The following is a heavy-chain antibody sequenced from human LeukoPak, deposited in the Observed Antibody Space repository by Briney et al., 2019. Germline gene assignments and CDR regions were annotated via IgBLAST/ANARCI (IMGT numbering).Heavy chain of an antibody. CDR2: IAYGGTYT. CDR3: ARNKAITAFFGMDV. V-gene: IGHV3-30*03. D-gene: IGHD2/OR15-2a*01. CDR1: GFTFSDYA. Sequence: GTSLRLSCAASGFTFSDYAMHWVRQAPGKGLEWVAVIAYGGTYTHHADSLKGRFTISRDNSRDTLYLQINSLRPENTALYYCARNKAITAFFGMDVWGQGTTIIVSS. J-gene: IGHJ6*02.